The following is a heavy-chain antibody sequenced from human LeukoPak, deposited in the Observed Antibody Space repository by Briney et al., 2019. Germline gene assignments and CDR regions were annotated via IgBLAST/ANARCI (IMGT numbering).Heavy chain of an antibody. V-gene: IGHV4-59*01. CDR1: GDSFSYFY. Sequence: SETLSLTCTVSGDSFSYFYWSWIRQPPGKGLEWVGYIYNSGSTNCNPPLKGRVTIPLDTSKNQFSLKLSSVTAADRAVYYCARGVVAAAGRTFDFGGQGTLVTVSS. CDR3: ARGVVAAAGRTFDF. D-gene: IGHD6-13*01. J-gene: IGHJ4*02. CDR2: IYNSGST.